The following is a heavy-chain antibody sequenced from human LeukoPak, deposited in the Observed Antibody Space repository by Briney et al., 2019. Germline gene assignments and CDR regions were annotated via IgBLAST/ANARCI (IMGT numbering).Heavy chain of an antibody. CDR3: ARVPGRFLEWTTFDY. V-gene: IGHV3-48*04. CDR1: GFPYSSYS. D-gene: IGHD3-3*01. CDR2: ISSSSSTI. Sequence: GGSLRLSCAASGFPYSSYSMNWVRQAPGKGLEWVSYISSSSSTIYYADSVKGRFTISRDNAKNSLYLQMNSLRAEDTAVYYCARVPGRFLEWTTFDYWGQGTLVTVSS. J-gene: IGHJ4*02.